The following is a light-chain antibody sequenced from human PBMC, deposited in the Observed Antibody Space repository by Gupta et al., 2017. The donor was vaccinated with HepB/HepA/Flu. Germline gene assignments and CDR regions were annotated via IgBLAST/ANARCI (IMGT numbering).Light chain of an antibody. V-gene: IGLV2-8*01. Sequence: QSALTQPPSASGSPGQLVTISCTGTSSDVGGYNHVSWYQQHPGTAPKLMIFEVNQRPSGVPDRFSGSKSGNTASLTVSGLQADDEANYYCSSYAGSNNVVFGGGTKLTVL. CDR1: SSDVGGYNH. J-gene: IGLJ2*01. CDR3: SSYAGSNNVV. CDR2: EVN.